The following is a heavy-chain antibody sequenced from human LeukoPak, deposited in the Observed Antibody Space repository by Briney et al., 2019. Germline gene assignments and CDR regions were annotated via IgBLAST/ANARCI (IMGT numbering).Heavy chain of an antibody. CDR3: ARRYCSGGSCYSGDWFDP. Sequence: ASVKVSCKASGYTFTSYGISWVRQAPGQGLEWMGWISAYNGNTNYAQKLQGRVTMTTDTSTSTAYMELRSLRSDDTAVYYCARRYCSGGSCYSGDWFDPWGQGTLVTVSS. CDR2: ISAYNGNT. D-gene: IGHD2-15*01. V-gene: IGHV1-18*01. J-gene: IGHJ5*02. CDR1: GYTFTSYG.